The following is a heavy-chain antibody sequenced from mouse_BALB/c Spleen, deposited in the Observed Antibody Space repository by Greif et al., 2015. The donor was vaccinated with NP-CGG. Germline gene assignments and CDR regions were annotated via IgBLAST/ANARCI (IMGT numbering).Heavy chain of an antibody. Sequence: EVKLMESGGGLVKPGGSLKLSCAASGFTFSDYYMYWVRQTPEKRLEWVATISDGGSYTYYPDSVKGRFTISRDNAKNXLYLQMSSLKSEDTAMYYCARERTTVVPYYAMDYWGQGTSVTVSS. J-gene: IGHJ4*01. D-gene: IGHD1-1*01. V-gene: IGHV5-4*02. CDR1: GFTFSDYY. CDR3: ARERTTVVPYYAMDY. CDR2: ISDGGSYT.